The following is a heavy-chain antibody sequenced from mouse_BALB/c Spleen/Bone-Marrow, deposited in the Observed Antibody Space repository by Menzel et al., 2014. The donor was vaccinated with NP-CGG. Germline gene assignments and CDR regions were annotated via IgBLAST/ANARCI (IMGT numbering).Heavy chain of an antibody. D-gene: IGHD1-2*01. V-gene: IGHV14-3*02. CDR1: GFNIEDTY. J-gene: IGHJ4*01. CDR3: AEITTAAYYVMDY. CDR2: IDPANGKT. Sequence: VQLQQSGAELVKPGASVKLSCTVSGFNIEDTYMHWVKQRPEQGLEWIGRIDPANGKTKYDPKFQGKATITADTSSNTAYLQLSSLTSEDTAVYYCAEITTAAYYVMDYWGSRNLSRRLL.